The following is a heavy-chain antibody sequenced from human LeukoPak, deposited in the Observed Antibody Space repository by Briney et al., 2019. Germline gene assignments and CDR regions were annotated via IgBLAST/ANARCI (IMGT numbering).Heavy chain of an antibody. V-gene: IGHV3-30-3*01. CDR2: ISCDGSNK. J-gene: IGHJ6*02. CDR3: ARDASGYKTLTYYHGLDV. Sequence: GGSLRLSCVASEFTFSGYAIHWVRQAPGKGLEWVALISCDGSNKYYADSVKGRFTISRDNSKKTLYLQMNSLRATDTAVYYCARDASGYKTLTYYHGLDVWGQGTTVTVS. CDR1: EFTFSGYA. D-gene: IGHD3-22*01.